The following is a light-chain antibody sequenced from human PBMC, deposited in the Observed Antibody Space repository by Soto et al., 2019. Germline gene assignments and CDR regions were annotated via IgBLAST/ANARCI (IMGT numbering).Light chain of an antibody. V-gene: IGKV1-5*03. Sequence: DIQMTQSPSTLSASVGDRVTITCRASQSINNWLAWYQQKPGKAPKLLIYKASKLDIGVPSRFSGSGSGTEFPLTISSLQPDEFATYYCQQYDTYWTFGQGTKVEIK. CDR2: KAS. CDR3: QQYDTYWT. CDR1: QSINNW. J-gene: IGKJ1*01.